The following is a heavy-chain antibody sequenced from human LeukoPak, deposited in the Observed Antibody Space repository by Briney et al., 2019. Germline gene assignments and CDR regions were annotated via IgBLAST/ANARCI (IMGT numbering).Heavy chain of an antibody. J-gene: IGHJ4*02. D-gene: IGHD1-26*01. V-gene: IGHV4-39*01. CDR2: IYYSGST. Sequence: PSETPSLTCAVSGYSISSSSYYWGWIRQPPGKGLEWIGSIYYSGSTYYNPSLKSRVAISVDTSKNQFSLKLSSVTAADTAVYYCARHWAEWELLSFVDYWGQGTLVTVSS. CDR3: ARHWAEWELLSFVDY. CDR1: GYSISSSSYY.